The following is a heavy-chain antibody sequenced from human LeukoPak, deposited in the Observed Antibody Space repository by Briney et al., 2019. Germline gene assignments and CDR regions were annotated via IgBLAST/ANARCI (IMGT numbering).Heavy chain of an antibody. CDR3: ARGNFDFDF. J-gene: IGHJ4*02. D-gene: IGHD3-9*01. CDR1: GYTFITYG. V-gene: IGHV1-18*04. Sequence: ASVKLSCTASGYTFITYGISWVRQAPGQGLGWMGWINAHTGDTKNEQILHDRGTMTADPFTHTAYMEMRSLRSDDTAVYCCARGNFDFDFGGWGNRVMVS. CDR2: INAHTGDT.